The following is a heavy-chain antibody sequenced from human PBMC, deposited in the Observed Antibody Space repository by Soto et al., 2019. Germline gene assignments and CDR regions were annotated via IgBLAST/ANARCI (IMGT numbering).Heavy chain of an antibody. D-gene: IGHD6-13*01. CDR1: GFTFSSDA. CDR3: ATGRLYSNLNWLDP. CDR2: ISGSGGST. J-gene: IGHJ5*02. Sequence: EVQLLDSGGGLVQPGGSLRLSCAASGFTFSSDAMSWVRQAPGKWLEWVSAISGSGGSTYYAASVKGRFTISRDNSKNTRYLQMNSLSAEATAVYYFATGRLYSNLNWLDPWGQGGLVTVAS. V-gene: IGHV3-23*01.